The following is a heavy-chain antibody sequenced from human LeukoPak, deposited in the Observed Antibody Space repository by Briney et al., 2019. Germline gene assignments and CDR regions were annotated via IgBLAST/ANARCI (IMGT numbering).Heavy chain of an antibody. CDR2: ISGSGGST. CDR1: GFTFSSYA. V-gene: IGHV3-23*01. D-gene: IGHD6-19*01. J-gene: IGHJ4*02. Sequence: GGSLRLSCAASGFTFSSYAMSWVRQAPGKGLEWVTDISGSGGSTYCADSVKGRFTISRDNSKNTLYLQMNSLRAEDTAVYYCAKESSGWYGDFDHWGQGTLVTVSS. CDR3: AKESSGWYGDFDH.